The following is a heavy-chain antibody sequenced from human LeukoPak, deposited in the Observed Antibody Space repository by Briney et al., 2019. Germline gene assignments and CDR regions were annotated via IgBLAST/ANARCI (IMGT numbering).Heavy chain of an antibody. CDR2: IYYSGRT. V-gene: IGHV4-31*03. J-gene: IGHJ4*02. D-gene: IGHD3-16*01. Sequence: SETLSLTCTVSGVSISSTYYWSWIRQHPGKGLEWIGYIYYSGRTYYNPSLKSRVTMSVDTSKNQFSLKLSSVTAADTAVFCCARDLGYYFDDWGQGILVTVSS. CDR3: ARDLGYYFDD. CDR1: GVSISSTYY.